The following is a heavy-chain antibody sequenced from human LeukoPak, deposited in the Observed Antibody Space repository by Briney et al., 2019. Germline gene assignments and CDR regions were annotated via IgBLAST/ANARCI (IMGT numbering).Heavy chain of an antibody. J-gene: IGHJ6*03. CDR1: GYTFTSYD. Sequence: ASVKVSXKASGYTFTSYDINWVRQATGQGLEWMGWMNPNSGNTGYAQKFQGRVTMTRNTSISTAYTELSSLRSEDTAVYYCARGQLVSIFGVVILRKSRYYYYMDVWGKGTTVTVSS. CDR3: ARGQLVSIFGVVILRKSRYYYYMDV. V-gene: IGHV1-8*01. D-gene: IGHD3-3*01. CDR2: MNPNSGNT.